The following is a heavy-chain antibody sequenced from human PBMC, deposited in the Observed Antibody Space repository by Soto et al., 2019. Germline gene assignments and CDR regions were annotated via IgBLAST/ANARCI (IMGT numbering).Heavy chain of an antibody. J-gene: IGHJ4*02. CDR3: AKAGFENIAAAGTGYYFDY. CDR2: ISYDGSNK. Sequence: PGGSLRLSCAASGFTFSSYGMHWVRQAPGKGLEWVAVISYDGSNKYYADSVKGRLTISRDNSKNTLYLQMNSLRAEDTAVYYCAKAGFENIAAAGTGYYFDYWGQGTLVTVSS. D-gene: IGHD6-13*01. CDR1: GFTFSSYG. V-gene: IGHV3-30*18.